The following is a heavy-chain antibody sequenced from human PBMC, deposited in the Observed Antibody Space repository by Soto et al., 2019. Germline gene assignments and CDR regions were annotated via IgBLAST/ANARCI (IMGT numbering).Heavy chain of an antibody. CDR1: GGTFSSYA. J-gene: IGHJ6*02. D-gene: IGHD3-22*01. Sequence: SVKVSCKASGGTFSSYAISWVRQAPGQGLEWMGGIIPIFGTANYAQKFQGRVTITADESTSTAYMELSSLRSEDTAVYYCARVIYDHNAPATFELGVISGTYYYYGMDVWGQGTTVTVSS. V-gene: IGHV1-69*13. CDR2: IIPIFGTA. CDR3: ARVIYDHNAPATFELGVISGTYYYYGMDV.